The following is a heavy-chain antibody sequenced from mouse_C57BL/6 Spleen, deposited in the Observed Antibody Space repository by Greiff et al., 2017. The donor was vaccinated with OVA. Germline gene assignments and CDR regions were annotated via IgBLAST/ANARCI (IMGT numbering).Heavy chain of an antibody. V-gene: IGHV5-9*01. J-gene: IGHJ3*01. Sequence: EVNVVESGGGLVKPGGSLKLSCAASGFTFSSYTMSWVRQTPEKRLEWVATISGGGGNTYYPDSVKGRFTISRDNAKNTLYLQMSSLRSEDTALYYCARHDYEWFAYWGQGTLVTVSA. D-gene: IGHD2-4*01. CDR3: ARHDYEWFAY. CDR1: GFTFSSYT. CDR2: ISGGGGNT.